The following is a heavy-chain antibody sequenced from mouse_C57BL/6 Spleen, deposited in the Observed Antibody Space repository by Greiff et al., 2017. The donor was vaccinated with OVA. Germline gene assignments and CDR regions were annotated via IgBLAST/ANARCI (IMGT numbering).Heavy chain of an antibody. CDR3: VREALYGSSYGWYCDV. D-gene: IGHD1-1*01. CDR1: GFTFNTYA. V-gene: IGHV10-3*01. Sequence: EVQLVESGGGLVQPKGSLKLSCAASGFTFNTYAMHWVRQAPGKGLEWVARIRSKSSNYATYYADSVKDRFTISRDDSQSMLYLQMNNLKTEDTAMYYCVREALYGSSYGWYCDVWGTGTTVTVSS. CDR2: IRSKSSNYAT. J-gene: IGHJ1*03.